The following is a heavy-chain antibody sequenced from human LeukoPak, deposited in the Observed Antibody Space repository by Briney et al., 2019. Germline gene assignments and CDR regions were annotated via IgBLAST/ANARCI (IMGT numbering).Heavy chain of an antibody. Sequence: SVKVSCKASGGTFSSYAISWVRQAPGQGLEWRGGIIPIFVTANYAQKFQGRVTITTDESTSTAYMELSSLRSEDTAVYYCAILSTVTTDDYWGQGTLVTVSS. V-gene: IGHV1-69*05. J-gene: IGHJ4*02. CDR2: IIPIFVTA. CDR3: AILSTVTTDDY. CDR1: GGTFSSYA. D-gene: IGHD4-17*01.